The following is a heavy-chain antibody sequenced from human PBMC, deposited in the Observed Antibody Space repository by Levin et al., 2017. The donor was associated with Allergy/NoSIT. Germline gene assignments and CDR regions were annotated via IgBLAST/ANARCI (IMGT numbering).Heavy chain of an antibody. CDR1: GFTFDDYA. V-gene: IGHV3-9*01. CDR3: AKGYYDILTGYADY. D-gene: IGHD3-9*01. Sequence: GGSLRLSCAASGFTFDDYAMHWVRQAPGKGLEWVSGISWNSGSIGYADSVKGRFTISRDNAKNSLYLQMNSLRAEDTALYYCAKGYYDILTGYADYWGQGTLVTVSS. J-gene: IGHJ4*02. CDR2: ISWNSGSI.